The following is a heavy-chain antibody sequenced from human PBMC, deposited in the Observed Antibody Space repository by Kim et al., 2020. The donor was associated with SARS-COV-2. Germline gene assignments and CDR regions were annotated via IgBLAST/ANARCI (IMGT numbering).Heavy chain of an antibody. CDR1: RFIFSDYW. J-gene: IGHJ4*02. D-gene: IGHD3-22*01. V-gene: IGHV3-7*01. CDR3: ARYYHSSGYYS. CDR2: IKPDGSEK. Sequence: GSLRLSCAASRFIFSDYWMHWVRQAPGKGLEWVANIKPDGSEKVYVDSVKGRFTISRDNTKNSLYLQMNSLRAEDTAVYYCARYYHSSGYYSWGQGTLVTVSS.